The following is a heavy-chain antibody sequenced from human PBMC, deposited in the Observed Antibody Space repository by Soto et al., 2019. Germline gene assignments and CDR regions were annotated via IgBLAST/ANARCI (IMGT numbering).Heavy chain of an antibody. CDR3: ARRRQQQPTRGYYGMDV. D-gene: IGHD6-13*01. Sequence: KASETLSLTCAVSGGYISSSNWWSWVRQPPGKGLEWIGEIYHSGSTNYNPSLKSRVTISVDKSKNQFSLKLSSVTAADTAVYYCARRRQQQPTRGYYGMDVWGQGTTVTVSS. CDR2: IYHSGST. V-gene: IGHV4-4*02. J-gene: IGHJ6*02. CDR1: GGYISSSNW.